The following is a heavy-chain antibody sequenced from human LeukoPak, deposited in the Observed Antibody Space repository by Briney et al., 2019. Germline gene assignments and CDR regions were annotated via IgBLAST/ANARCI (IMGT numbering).Heavy chain of an antibody. CDR2: IYYGGYT. CDR1: GGSISSNNYY. D-gene: IGHD3-3*01. CDR3: QSRFLEWLLDY. V-gene: IGHV4-39*01. J-gene: IGHJ4*02. Sequence: SETLSLTCTVSGGSISSNNYYWGWIRQPPGKGLEWIGSIYYGGYTYYNPSLKSRVTISVDTSKNQFSLKLSSVTAADTAIYYCQSRFLEWLLDYGGQGTLVTVSS.